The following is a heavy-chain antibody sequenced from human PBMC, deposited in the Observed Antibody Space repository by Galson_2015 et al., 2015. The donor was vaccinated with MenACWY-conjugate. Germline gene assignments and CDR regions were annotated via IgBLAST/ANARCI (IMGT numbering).Heavy chain of an antibody. CDR1: GFSFSSYA. Sequence: SLRLSCAASGFSFSSYANHWVRQAPGKGLEWVAVISYDGRNKYYADSVKGRFTISRDNSNNTLYLQMNSLRAEDTAVYYCVRRRDIRGSGGVDVWGQGTTVTVSS. CDR2: ISYDGRNK. CDR3: VRRRDIRGSGGVDV. J-gene: IGHJ6*02. D-gene: IGHD3-10*01. V-gene: IGHV3-30*04.